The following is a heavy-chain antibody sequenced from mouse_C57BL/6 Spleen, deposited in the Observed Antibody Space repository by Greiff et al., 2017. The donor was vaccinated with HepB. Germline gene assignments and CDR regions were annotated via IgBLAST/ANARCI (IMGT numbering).Heavy chain of an antibody. D-gene: IGHD1-1*01. Sequence: VQLQQPGAELVRPGTSVKLSCKASGYTFTSYWMHWVKQRPGQGLEWIGVIDPSDSYTNYNQKFKGKATLTVDTSSSTAYMQLSSLTSEDSAVYYCARGATVVPPYWYFDVWGTGTTVTVSS. V-gene: IGHV1-59*01. CDR3: ARGATVVPPYWYFDV. J-gene: IGHJ1*03. CDR2: IDPSDSYT. CDR1: GYTFTSYW.